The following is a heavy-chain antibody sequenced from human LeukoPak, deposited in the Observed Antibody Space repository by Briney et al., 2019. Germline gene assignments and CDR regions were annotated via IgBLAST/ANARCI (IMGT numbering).Heavy chain of an antibody. CDR3: ARLAAAGRFTYYYMDV. D-gene: IGHD6-13*01. CDR1: DYSISSDYY. V-gene: IGHV4-38-2*02. J-gene: IGHJ6*03. Sequence: PSETLSLTCTVFDYSISSDYYWGWLRQPPGKGLEWTASINHSGNTYYGPSLKRRVTISVDTSKKQFSLKVTSVTAADTAMYYCARLAAAGRFTYYYMDVWGKGTTVTVSS. CDR2: INHSGNT.